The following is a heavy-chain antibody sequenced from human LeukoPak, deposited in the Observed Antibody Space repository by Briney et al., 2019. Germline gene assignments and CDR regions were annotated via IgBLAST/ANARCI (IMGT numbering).Heavy chain of an antibody. CDR1: GFTFSSYA. Sequence: GRSLRLSCAASGFTFSSYAMHWVRQAPGKGLEWVAVISYDGSNKYYADSVKGRFTISRDNSKNTLYLQMNSLGAEDTAVYYCARATTVTGPDVWGQGTTVTVSS. CDR2: ISYDGSNK. CDR3: ARATTVTGPDV. J-gene: IGHJ6*02. D-gene: IGHD4-17*01. V-gene: IGHV3-30-3*01.